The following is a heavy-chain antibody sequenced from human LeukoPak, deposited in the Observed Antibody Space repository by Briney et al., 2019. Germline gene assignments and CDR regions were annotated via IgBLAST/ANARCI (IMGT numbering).Heavy chain of an antibody. D-gene: IGHD5-24*01. V-gene: IGHV3-7*04. Sequence: GGSLRLSCAASGFTFSSYWMSWVRQAPGKGLEWVANIKQDGSQKYYVDSVRGRFSISRDNAKNSLYLQMNSLRAEDTAIYYCTRVGYIDEGIDYWGQGTLVTVSS. J-gene: IGHJ4*02. CDR2: IKQDGSQK. CDR1: GFTFSSYW. CDR3: TRVGYIDEGIDY.